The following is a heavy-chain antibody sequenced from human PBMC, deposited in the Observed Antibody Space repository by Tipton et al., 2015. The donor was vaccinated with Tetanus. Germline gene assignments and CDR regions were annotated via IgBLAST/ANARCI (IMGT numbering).Heavy chain of an antibody. CDR1: GYSVGRGTDY. Sequence: TLSLTCSVSGYSVGRGTDYWTWIRQPPDKGLEWIGHVYLSGSTYYNPSLESRLTLSDDESNNRFSLQLKSVTTADTAVYYCARFYCGGACHSPYYNAMDVWGQGTTATVSS. J-gene: IGHJ6*02. CDR2: VYLSGST. D-gene: IGHD2-21*02. V-gene: IGHV4-61*01. CDR3: ARFYCGGACHSPYYNAMDV.